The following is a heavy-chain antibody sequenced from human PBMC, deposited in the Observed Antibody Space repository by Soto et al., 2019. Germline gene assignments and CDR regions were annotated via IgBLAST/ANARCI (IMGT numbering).Heavy chain of an antibody. CDR2: SHHGGGT. Sequence: SETLSLTCTVSASSITDASYWGWIRQPPGKGLEWIGSSHHGGGTYYNPSLKSRVTISVDTSKNQLSLKLTSVAAADAAVYYCARVLSLGSTWYFDYWGQGTQVTVS. V-gene: IGHV4-38-2*02. D-gene: IGHD6-13*01. J-gene: IGHJ4*02. CDR3: ARVLSLGSTWYFDY. CDR1: ASSITDASY.